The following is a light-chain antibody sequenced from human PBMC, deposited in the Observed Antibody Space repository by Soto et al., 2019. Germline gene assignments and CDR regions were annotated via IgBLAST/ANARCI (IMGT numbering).Light chain of an antibody. Sequence: AIQMTQSPSSLSASVGDRVNITCRASQGIGNDLGWYQQKPGKAPKLLIYAASNLPSGVSSRFSGSGSGTDFNLTISGLQPDDFATYYCLQDSNYPLTFGGGTKVEVK. CDR1: QGIGND. CDR2: AAS. CDR3: LQDSNYPLT. J-gene: IGKJ4*01. V-gene: IGKV1-6*01.